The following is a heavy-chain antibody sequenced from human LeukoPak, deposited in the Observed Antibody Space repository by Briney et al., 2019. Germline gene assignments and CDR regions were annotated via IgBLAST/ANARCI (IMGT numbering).Heavy chain of an antibody. CDR2: IYSGGST. V-gene: IGHV3-53*01. CDR1: GLTVSSNY. Sequence: GGSLRLSCAASGLTVSSNYMSWVRQAPGKGLEWVSGIYSGGSTYYADSVKGRFTISRDNSKNTLYLQMDTLRAEDTAVYYCARVDTAVVGYYYGMDVWGQGTTVTVSS. D-gene: IGHD5-18*01. J-gene: IGHJ6*02. CDR3: ARVDTAVVGYYYGMDV.